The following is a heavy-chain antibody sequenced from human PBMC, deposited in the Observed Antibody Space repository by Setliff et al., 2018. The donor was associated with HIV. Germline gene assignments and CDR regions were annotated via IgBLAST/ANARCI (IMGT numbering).Heavy chain of an antibody. J-gene: IGHJ5*02. D-gene: IGHD6-13*01. CDR3: VRRGGAAAGGPHNWFDP. V-gene: IGHV3-9*01. Sequence: GGSLRLSCAASGFTFDDYAMHWVRQAPGKGLEWVSGINWSSRNMGYADSVKGRFTISRDNSKNTLYLEMNSLKIEDTAVYYCVRRGGAAAGGPHNWFDPWGQGTLVTVSS. CDR1: GFTFDDYA. CDR2: INWSSRNM.